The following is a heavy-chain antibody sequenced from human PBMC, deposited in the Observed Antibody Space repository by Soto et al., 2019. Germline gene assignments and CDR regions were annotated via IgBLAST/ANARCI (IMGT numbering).Heavy chain of an antibody. Sequence: PGESLMISCNGSGYIFTSYWVSRGRDMPGQGLEWMGRSDPSDSYTNYSPSFQGHVTISADKSISTAYMQWSRLKASDTAMYYSARHTYSGSIYYYDGMDVWGQGTTVTVSS. J-gene: IGHJ6*02. V-gene: IGHV5-10-1*01. CDR3: ARHTYSGSIYYYDGMDV. CDR1: GYIFTSYW. CDR2: SDPSDSYT. D-gene: IGHD5-12*01.